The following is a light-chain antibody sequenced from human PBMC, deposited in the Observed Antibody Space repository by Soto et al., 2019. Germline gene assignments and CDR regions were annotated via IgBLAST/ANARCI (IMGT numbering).Light chain of an antibody. J-gene: IGKJ3*01. CDR1: QTVTNNY. V-gene: IGKV3-20*01. Sequence: EIVLTQSPGTLSLSPGDSATLSCRASQTVTNNYLAWYQQKPGQAPRLLIHGASSRATGTPDRFSGSGSGTDFTLTISRLETEDFAVYYCQQYGGSPLFTFGPGTKVHIK. CDR3: QQYGGSPLFT. CDR2: GAS.